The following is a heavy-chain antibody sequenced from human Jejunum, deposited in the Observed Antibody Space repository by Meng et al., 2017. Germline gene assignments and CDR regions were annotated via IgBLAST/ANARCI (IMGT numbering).Heavy chain of an antibody. CDR3: IKDLWNYHDTSGWPRFHY. D-gene: IGHD3-22*01. V-gene: IGHV3-9*01. CDR1: GFIFDDYA. CDR2: INWNSAAI. Sequence: GGSLRLSCTASGFIFDDYAMHWVRQVPGKGPEWVSSINWNSAAIGYADSVKGRFTISRDNAKNSLYLQMNSLRAEDTALYYWIKDLWNYHDTSGWPRFHYWGQGTLVTVSS. J-gene: IGHJ4*02.